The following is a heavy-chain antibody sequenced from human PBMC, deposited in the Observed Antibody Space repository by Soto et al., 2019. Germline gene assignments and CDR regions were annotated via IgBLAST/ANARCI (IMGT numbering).Heavy chain of an antibody. D-gene: IGHD2-15*01. J-gene: IGHJ4*02. CDR1: GFTFSNFG. CDR2: IWYDASNK. Sequence: QVQLVESGGGVVQPGRSLRLSCAASGFTFSNFGMHWVRKAPGKGLEWVAIIWYDASNKYYADSVKGRFTISRDSSKNTLYLQMNSLRVEDTAVYYCARDTPGRAFDYWGQGTLVSVSS. CDR3: ARDTPGRAFDY. V-gene: IGHV3-33*01.